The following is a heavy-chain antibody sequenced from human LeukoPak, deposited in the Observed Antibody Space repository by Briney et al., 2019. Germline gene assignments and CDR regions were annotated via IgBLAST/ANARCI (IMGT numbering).Heavy chain of an antibody. D-gene: IGHD2-2*01. CDR1: GFTFSRFW. Sequence: GWSLRLSCAASGFTFSRFWMSWVRQAPGKGLEWVANIKQDGSGKYYVDSVKGRFTISRDNAKSSLYLQMNSLRAEDTAVYYCARGGYCSSTSCYCDYWGQGALVTVSS. J-gene: IGHJ4*02. CDR3: ARGGYCSSTSCYCDY. CDR2: IKQDGSGK. V-gene: IGHV3-7*01.